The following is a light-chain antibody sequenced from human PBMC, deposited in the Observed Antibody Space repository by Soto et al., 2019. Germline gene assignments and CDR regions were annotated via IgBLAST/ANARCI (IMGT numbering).Light chain of an antibody. CDR1: KLGDKY. Sequence: SYELTQPPSVSVSRGQTASITCSGGKLGDKYACWYQQKPGQSPVLVIYQDSKRPSGIPERFSGSNSGNTATLTISGTQAMDEADYYCQAWDSSTVVFGGGTKLTVL. CDR2: QDS. V-gene: IGLV3-1*01. CDR3: QAWDSSTVV. J-gene: IGLJ2*01.